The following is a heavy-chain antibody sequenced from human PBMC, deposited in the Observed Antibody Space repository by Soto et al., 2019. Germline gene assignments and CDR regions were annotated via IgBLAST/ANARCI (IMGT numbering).Heavy chain of an antibody. D-gene: IGHD3-22*01. CDR2: ISAYNGNT. J-gene: IGHJ5*02. CDR1: GYTFTSYG. CDR3: ARVLTYDSSGYYNNWFDP. Sequence: ASSEVSCKASGYTFTSYGISWVRQAPGQGLEWMGWISAYNGNTNYAQKLQGRVTMTTDTSTSTAYMELRSLRSDDTAVYYCARVLTYDSSGYYNNWFDPWGQGTLVTVSS. V-gene: IGHV1-18*01.